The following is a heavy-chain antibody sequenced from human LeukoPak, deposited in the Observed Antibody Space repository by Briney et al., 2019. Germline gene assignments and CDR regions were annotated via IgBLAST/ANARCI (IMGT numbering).Heavy chain of an antibody. CDR3: ARGGGDYGGEKNDY. CDR1: GFTFSSYA. Sequence: GGSLRLSCAASGFTFSSYAMSWVRQAPGKGLEWVSAISGSGGSTYYADSVKGRFTISRDNSKNTLYLQMNSLRAEDTAVYYCARGGGDYGGEKNDYWGQGTLVTVSS. J-gene: IGHJ4*02. V-gene: IGHV3-23*01. D-gene: IGHD4-23*01. CDR2: ISGSGGST.